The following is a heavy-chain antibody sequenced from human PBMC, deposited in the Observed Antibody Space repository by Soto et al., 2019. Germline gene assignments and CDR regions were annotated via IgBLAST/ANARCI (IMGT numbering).Heavy chain of an antibody. D-gene: IGHD5-12*01. Sequence: SVKVSCKASGGTFSSYAISWVRQAPGEGLEWMGGIIPIFGTANYAQKFQGRVTITADESTSISDMELNSLRSEDTAVYYCARPSGYSNGMDVWGQGTTVTVSS. V-gene: IGHV1-69*13. CDR2: IIPIFGTA. J-gene: IGHJ6*02. CDR3: ARPSGYSNGMDV. CDR1: GGTFSSYA.